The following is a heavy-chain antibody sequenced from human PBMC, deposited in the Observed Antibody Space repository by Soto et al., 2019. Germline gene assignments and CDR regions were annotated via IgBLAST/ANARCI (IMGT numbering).Heavy chain of an antibody. Sequence: PSETLSLTCTVSGGSISSYYWSWIRHPPGKGLEWIGYIYYSGSTNYNPSLKSRVTISVDTSKNQFSLKLSSVTAADTAVYYCAHYRSGRAFDIWGQGTMVTVSS. D-gene: IGHD6-19*01. J-gene: IGHJ3*02. V-gene: IGHV4-59*08. CDR3: AHYRSGRAFDI. CDR1: GGSISSYY. CDR2: IYYSGST.